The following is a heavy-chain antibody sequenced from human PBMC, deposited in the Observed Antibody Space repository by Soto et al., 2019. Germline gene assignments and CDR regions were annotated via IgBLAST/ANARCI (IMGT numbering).Heavy chain of an antibody. D-gene: IGHD6-19*01. J-gene: IGHJ4*02. CDR1: GVSLSIYN. CDR2: ISRSSTTV. V-gene: IGHV3-48*02. Sequence: GGSLKLCSAASGVSLSIYNMNVVRQAQGKGLEWVSYISRSSTTVYYADSVKGRFTISRDNAKNSLYLQMNSLRDEDTALYYCARDPSPDSSGWYYFDYWGQGTLVTVSS. CDR3: ARDPSPDSSGWYYFDY.